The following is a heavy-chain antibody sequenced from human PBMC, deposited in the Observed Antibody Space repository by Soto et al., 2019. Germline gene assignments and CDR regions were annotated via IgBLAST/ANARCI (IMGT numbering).Heavy chain of an antibody. CDR3: ARESGGATATLDYYYFYMDV. CDR1: GDTFNDYY. V-gene: IGHV1-2*04. CDR2: INPNGGVT. Sequence: ASVKVSCKSSGDTFNDYYIHWVRQAPGQGLEWMGWINPNGGVTKYAQKFQGWVTMTRDTSIRTVYMQLSRLRSDDTAVYYCARESGGATATLDYYYFYMDVWGTGTTVTVSS. J-gene: IGHJ6*03. D-gene: IGHD5-12*01.